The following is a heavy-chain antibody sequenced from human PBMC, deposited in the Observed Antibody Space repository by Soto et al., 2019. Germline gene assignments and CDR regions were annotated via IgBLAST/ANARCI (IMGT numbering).Heavy chain of an antibody. V-gene: IGHV3-23*01. Sequence: EVQLLESGGGLVQPGGSLRLSCAASGFTFSSYAMSWVRVAPGKGLEWVSAISGSGGSTYYAVPVKGRFTVARDNSKNTLYLQRNSLRAEDTVVYYCAKKAGTDYYFDYWGQGTLVTVSS. CDR3: AKKAGTDYYFDY. D-gene: IGHD1-1*01. J-gene: IGHJ4*02. CDR1: GFTFSSYA. CDR2: ISGSGGST.